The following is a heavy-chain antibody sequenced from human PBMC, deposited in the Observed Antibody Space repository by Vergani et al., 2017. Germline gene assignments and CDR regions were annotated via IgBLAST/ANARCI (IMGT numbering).Heavy chain of an antibody. CDR1: GYSFTSYW. CDR2: IYPGDSDT. CDR3: ARPVVRQVSASYYYGSGSHRYGMDV. Sequence: EVQLVQSGAEVKKPGESLKISCKGSGYSFTSYWIGWVRQLPGKGLEWMGIIYPGDSDTRYSPSFQGKVTISADKSLSTAYLQWSSLKASDTAMYYCARPVVRQVSASYYYGSGSHRYGMDVWGQGTTVTVSS. D-gene: IGHD3-10*01. V-gene: IGHV5-51*01. J-gene: IGHJ6*02.